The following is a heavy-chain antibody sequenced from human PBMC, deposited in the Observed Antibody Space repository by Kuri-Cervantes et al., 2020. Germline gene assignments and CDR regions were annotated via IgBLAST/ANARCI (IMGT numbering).Heavy chain of an antibody. Sequence: GESLKISCAASGFTFSNYAMHWVRQAPGKGLEWVAVISYDGSNKYYADSVKGRFTISRDNSKNTLYLQMNSLRAEDTAVYYCARGGMDVWGQGTTVTVSS. CDR3: ARGGMDV. J-gene: IGHJ6*02. CDR1: GFTFSNYA. V-gene: IGHV3-30-3*01. CDR2: ISYDGSNK.